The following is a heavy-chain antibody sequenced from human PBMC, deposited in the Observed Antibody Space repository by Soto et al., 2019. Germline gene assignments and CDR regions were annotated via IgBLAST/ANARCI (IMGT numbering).Heavy chain of an antibody. CDR3: ARLLLWFGEINWFDP. J-gene: IGHJ5*02. V-gene: IGHV4-39*01. CDR1: GGSISSSSYY. CDR2: IYYSGST. D-gene: IGHD3-10*01. Sequence: QLQLQESGPGLVKPSETLSLTCTVSGGSISSSSYYWGWIHQPPGKGLEWIGSIYYSGSTYYNPSLKSRVTISVDTSKNQFSLKLSSVTAADTAVYYCARLLLWFGEINWFDPWGQGTLVTVSS.